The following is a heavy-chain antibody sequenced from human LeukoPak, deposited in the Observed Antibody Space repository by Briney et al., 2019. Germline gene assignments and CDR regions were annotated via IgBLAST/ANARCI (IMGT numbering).Heavy chain of an antibody. Sequence: PSGTLSLTCAVAGGSILTTNWWCWVRQPPGKGLEWIGEVHLSGTSNYNPSLKSRVSMSIDKSKNQLSLNLTSVTAADTAMYYCARESGAFSPFGFWGQGTLVTVSS. D-gene: IGHD1-26*01. CDR1: GGSILTTNW. CDR2: VHLSGTS. J-gene: IGHJ4*02. CDR3: ARESGAFSPFGF. V-gene: IGHV4-4*02.